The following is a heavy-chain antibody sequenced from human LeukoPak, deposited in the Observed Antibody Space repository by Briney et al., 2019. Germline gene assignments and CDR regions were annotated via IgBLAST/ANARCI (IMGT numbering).Heavy chain of an antibody. CDR1: GYTFTGNY. CDR2: INPNSGGT. V-gene: IGHV1-2*02. CDR3: AREGYCTGGTCFDN. Sequence: ASVTVSCKASGYTFTGNYLHWVRQAPGQGLEGMGWINPNSGGTDYEQKFQGRVTTTRDTSISTVYMELSRLRSDDTAVYYCAREGYCTGGTCFDNWGQGTLVTVSS. D-gene: IGHD2-8*02. J-gene: IGHJ4*02.